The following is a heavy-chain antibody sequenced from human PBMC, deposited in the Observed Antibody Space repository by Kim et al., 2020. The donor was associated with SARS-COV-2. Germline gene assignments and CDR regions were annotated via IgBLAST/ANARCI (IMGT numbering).Heavy chain of an antibody. CDR2: IDWDDAK. V-gene: IGHV2-70*11. J-gene: IGHJ2*01. Sequence: SGPTLVEATQTLTLTCTFSGFSLNTRGMCVSWIRQPPGKALEWLARIDWDDAKYYRMSLGTRLTVSKDTSTSQVVLALNNVDPVDTATYFCARTLSSTPEGYFDLGGRGPLGTVSS. CDR3: ARTLSSTPEGYFDL. CDR1: GFSLNTRGMC.